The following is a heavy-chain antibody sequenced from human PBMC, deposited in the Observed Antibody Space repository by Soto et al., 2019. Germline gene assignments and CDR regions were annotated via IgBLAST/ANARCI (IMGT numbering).Heavy chain of an antibody. CDR2: ISSSSSYI. J-gene: IGHJ4*02. Sequence: EVQLVESGGGLVKPGGSLRLSCAASGFTFSSYSMNWVRQAPGKGLEWVASISSSSSYIYYADSVKGRFTISRDNAKNSLYLQMNSLRAEDTAVYYCAIEMTTVTSRPVDYWGQGTLVTVSS. CDR3: AIEMTTVTSRPVDY. CDR1: GFTFSSYS. D-gene: IGHD4-17*01. V-gene: IGHV3-21*01.